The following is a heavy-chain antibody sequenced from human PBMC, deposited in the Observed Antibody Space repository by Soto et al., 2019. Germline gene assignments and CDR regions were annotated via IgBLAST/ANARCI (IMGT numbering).Heavy chain of an antibody. D-gene: IGHD1-26*01. CDR3: ARGRGEWELPTFDY. Sequence: ASVKVSCKASGYTFTSYGISWVRQAPGQGLEWMGWISAYNGNTNYAQKLQGRATMTTDTSTSTAYMVLRSLRSDDTAVYYCARGRGEWELPTFDYWGQGTLVTVSS. V-gene: IGHV1-18*01. CDR1: GYTFTSYG. CDR2: ISAYNGNT. J-gene: IGHJ4*02.